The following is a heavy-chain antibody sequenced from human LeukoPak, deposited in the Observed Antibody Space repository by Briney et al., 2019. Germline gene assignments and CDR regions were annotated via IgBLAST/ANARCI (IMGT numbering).Heavy chain of an antibody. V-gene: IGHV4-59*08. CDR3: ARGGFGPSDALDI. Sequence: SETLPLTATVSGGSSSSYYWVWLRQRPGMELEWIGYIYYGGSTTYKPTLKSRVTISAATSKNQSSLKLSSVTAADTAVYYCARGGFGPSDALDIWGQGTMVTVSS. D-gene: IGHD2-15*01. CDR1: GGSSSSYY. CDR2: IYYGGST. J-gene: IGHJ3*02.